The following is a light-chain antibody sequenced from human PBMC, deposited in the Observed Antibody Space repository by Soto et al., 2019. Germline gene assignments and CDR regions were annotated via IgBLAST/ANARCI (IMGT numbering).Light chain of an antibody. J-gene: IGKJ2*01. CDR2: AAS. V-gene: IGKV1-17*01. CDR3: LHHDSFHYT. Sequence: DIQMTQSPSSLSASVGHTVTITCRASQDVRSDLGWYQHKPGKAPKRLIYAASRLQGGVPSRFRWTGSWTGSAVTIGSLQPEDSATYYCLHHDSFHYTVGQWTKVDIK. CDR1: QDVRSD.